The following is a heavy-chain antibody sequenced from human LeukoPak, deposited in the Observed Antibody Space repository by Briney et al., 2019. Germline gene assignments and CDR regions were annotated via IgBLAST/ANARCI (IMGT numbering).Heavy chain of an antibody. J-gene: IGHJ4*02. CDR1: GFTFVDYG. Sequence: GGSLRLSCATSGFTFVDYGLSWVRRAPGKGLEWLCAVKYNGAITDYADSVQGRFTISRDNAKNSLYLRMDSLRAEATALYYCARDRLGPPFSVSPSDLCGQGTLVTVSS. D-gene: IGHD3-3*02. CDR2: VKYNGAIT. V-gene: IGHV3-20*04. CDR3: ARDRLGPPFSVSPSDL.